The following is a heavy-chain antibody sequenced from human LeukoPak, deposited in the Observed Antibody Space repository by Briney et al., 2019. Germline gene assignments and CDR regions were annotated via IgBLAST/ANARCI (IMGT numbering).Heavy chain of an antibody. CDR2: IKEGGNKK. Sequence: GGSLRLSCAASGFTFSSQWMSWVRQAPGKGLEWVANIKEGGNKKSYGDSGKGRFTISRDNAKNSLYLQMNSLRAEDTAVYYCARAFSWGQGTLVTVSS. CDR1: GFTFSSQW. V-gene: IGHV3-7*01. CDR3: ARAFS. J-gene: IGHJ5*02. D-gene: IGHD3-16*01.